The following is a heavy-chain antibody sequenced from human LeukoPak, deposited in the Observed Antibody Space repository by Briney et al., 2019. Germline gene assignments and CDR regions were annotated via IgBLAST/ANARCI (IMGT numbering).Heavy chain of an antibody. CDR2: IDPSDSYT. CDR1: GYSFTSYW. J-gene: IGHJ4*02. Sequence: GESLKISCKGSGYSFTSYWISWVRQMPGKGLGWMGRIDPSDSYTNYSPSFQGHVTISADKSISTAYRQWSSLKASDTAMYYCASGSPATSSSLFDYWGQGTLVTVSS. CDR3: ASGSPATSSSLFDY. D-gene: IGHD6-13*01. V-gene: IGHV5-10-1*01.